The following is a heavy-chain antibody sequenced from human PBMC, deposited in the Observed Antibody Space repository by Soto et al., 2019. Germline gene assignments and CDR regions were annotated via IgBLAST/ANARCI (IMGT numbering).Heavy chain of an antibody. Sequence: GGSLRLSSGPSGFSVKRDRMHWVRQAPGKGLVWLSRYGGDENYTDYADSVRGRFTISRDIAKNTIYLQMNSLRAEDTAVYYCGKGKELGVVRYGLDAWGQGTTVTVS. CDR3: GKGKELGVVRYGLDA. V-gene: IGHV3-74*01. D-gene: IGHD3-3*01. CDR1: GFSVKRDR. CDR2: YGGDENYT. J-gene: IGHJ6*02.